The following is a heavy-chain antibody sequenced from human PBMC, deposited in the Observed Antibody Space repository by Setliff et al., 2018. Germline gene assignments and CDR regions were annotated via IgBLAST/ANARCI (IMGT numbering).Heavy chain of an antibody. J-gene: IGHJ4*02. Sequence: SETLSLTCTVSGVPISSSSYYWGWIRQSPGKGLEWIGSIFLSGNTYSNPSLRSRITISVDTSNNQFSLRLSSVTAADTAVYYCARRAISRSESENYFEYWGQGILVTVSS. CDR2: IFLSGNT. V-gene: IGHV4-39*07. CDR3: ARRAISRSESENYFEY. D-gene: IGHD3-10*01. CDR1: GVPISSSSYY.